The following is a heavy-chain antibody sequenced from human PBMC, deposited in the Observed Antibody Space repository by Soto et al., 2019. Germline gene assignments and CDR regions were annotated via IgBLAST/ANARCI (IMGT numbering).Heavy chain of an antibody. CDR3: AKKDTIHYYGSGSYDY. CDR1: GFTFSSYA. J-gene: IGHJ4*02. CDR2: ISGSGGST. D-gene: IGHD3-10*01. V-gene: IGHV3-23*01. Sequence: GGSLRLSCAASGFTFSSYAMSWVRKAPGKGLEWVSAISGSGGSTYYADSVKGRFTISRDNSKNTLYLQMNSLRAEDTAVYYCAKKDTIHYYGSGSYDYWGQGTLVTVSS.